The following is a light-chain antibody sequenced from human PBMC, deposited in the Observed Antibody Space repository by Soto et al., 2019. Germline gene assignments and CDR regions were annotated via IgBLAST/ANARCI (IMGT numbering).Light chain of an antibody. Sequence: EVVMTQSPATLSLSPGETATLSCRASQSVSSDLAWYQQKPGQAPRLLIYGASTRATDIPARFSGGGSGTEFTLTISNLQSEDFGIYYCQQYNDWPPITFGPGTKVDIK. J-gene: IGKJ3*01. V-gene: IGKV3-15*01. CDR1: QSVSSD. CDR2: GAS. CDR3: QQYNDWPPIT.